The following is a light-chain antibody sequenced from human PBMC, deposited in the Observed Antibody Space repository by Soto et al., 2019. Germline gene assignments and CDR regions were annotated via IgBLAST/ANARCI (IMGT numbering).Light chain of an antibody. CDR2: DAS. V-gene: IGKV1-5*01. CDR3: QQYDSYSPT. CDR1: RSISNW. J-gene: IGKJ1*01. Sequence: DIQMTQSPSTLSASVGDRVTITCRASRSISNWLAWYQQSPGKAPKLLIYDASTLESGVPSRFSGSGSGTEFTLTIGSLHPDDFATYYCQQYDSYSPTFGQGTKVDIK.